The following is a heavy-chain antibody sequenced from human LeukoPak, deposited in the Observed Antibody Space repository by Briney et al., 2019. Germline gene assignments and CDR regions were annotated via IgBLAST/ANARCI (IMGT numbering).Heavy chain of an antibody. D-gene: IGHD3-3*01. Sequence: GGSLRLSCAASGFTFSSYGMHWVRQAPGKGLEWVAVISYDGSNKYYADSVKGRFTISRDNSKNTLYLQMNSLRAEDTAVYYCAKVAGITIFGVIRGVFDYWGQGTLVTVSS. V-gene: IGHV3-30*18. CDR3: AKVAGITIFGVIRGVFDY. CDR2: ISYDGSNK. J-gene: IGHJ4*02. CDR1: GFTFSSYG.